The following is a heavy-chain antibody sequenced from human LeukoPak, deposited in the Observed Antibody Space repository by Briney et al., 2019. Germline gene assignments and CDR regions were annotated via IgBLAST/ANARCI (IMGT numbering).Heavy chain of an antibody. V-gene: IGHV3-21*06. CDR2: TDTSGRYV. D-gene: IGHD3-10*01. Sequence: GGSLRLSCAASGFTFSNYGMNWVRQAPGKGLEWVSFTDTSGRYVYYGDSVKGRFTISRDNAKNLLFLQMNGLRAEDTALYYCARGRSITLLRGVAMSDGFDIRGQGAMVAVSS. CDR1: GFTFSNYG. J-gene: IGHJ3*02. CDR3: ARGRSITLLRGVAMSDGFDI.